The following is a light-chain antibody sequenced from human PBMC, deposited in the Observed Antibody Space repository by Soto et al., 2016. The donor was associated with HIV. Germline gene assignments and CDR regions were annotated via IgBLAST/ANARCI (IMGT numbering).Light chain of an antibody. Sequence: DIQMTQSPSSLSASVGDRVTITCRASQDINNYLAWFQQKPGKAPKSLIYAVSTLQSGVSSKFSGSGSGTDFTLTISSLQPEDLATYFXQQYKNYPLTFGEGPRWRSN. CDR2: AVS. J-gene: IGKJ4*01. CDR3: QQYKNYPLT. V-gene: IGKV1-16*02. CDR1: QDINNY.